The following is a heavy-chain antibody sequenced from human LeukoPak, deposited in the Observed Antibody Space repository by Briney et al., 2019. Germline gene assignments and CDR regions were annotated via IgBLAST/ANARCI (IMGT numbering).Heavy chain of an antibody. J-gene: IGHJ4*02. Sequence: PGGSLRLSCAASGFTFSSYAMSWVRQAPGKGLEWVSAISGSGGSTYYADSVKGRFTISRDNSKNTLYLQMNSLRAEDTAVYYCAKDFWSGYQPDYFDYWGQGTLVTVSS. D-gene: IGHD3-3*01. V-gene: IGHV3-23*01. CDR3: AKDFWSGYQPDYFDY. CDR2: ISGSGGST. CDR1: GFTFSSYA.